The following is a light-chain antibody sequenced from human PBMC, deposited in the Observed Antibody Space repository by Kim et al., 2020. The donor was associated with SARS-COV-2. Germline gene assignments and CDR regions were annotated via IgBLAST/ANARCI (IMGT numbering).Light chain of an antibody. Sequence: PAAISCRFSQSLVYGDGNTYLNWFHQRPGESPRRLIYKVSNRDSGVPDRFSGSGSGTDFTLQISRVVAEDVGVYYCMQGTHWPFSFGPGTKVDIK. V-gene: IGKV2-30*01. CDR1: QSLVYGDGNTY. J-gene: IGKJ3*01. CDR2: KVS. CDR3: MQGTHWPFS.